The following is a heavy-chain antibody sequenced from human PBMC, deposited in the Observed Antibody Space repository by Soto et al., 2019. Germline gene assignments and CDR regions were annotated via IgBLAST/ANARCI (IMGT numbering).Heavy chain of an antibody. D-gene: IGHD3-3*01. CDR1: GGTISSYY. CDR3: ATSRYYDFWSGYRGFDY. CDR2: IYYSGST. V-gene: IGHV4-59*08. J-gene: IGHJ4*02. Sequence: PSETLSLTCAVSGGTISSYYWSWIRQPPGKGLEWIGYIYYSGSTNYNPSLKSRVTISVDTSKNQFSLKLSSVTAADTAVYYCATSRYYDFWSGYRGFDYWGQGTLVTVSS.